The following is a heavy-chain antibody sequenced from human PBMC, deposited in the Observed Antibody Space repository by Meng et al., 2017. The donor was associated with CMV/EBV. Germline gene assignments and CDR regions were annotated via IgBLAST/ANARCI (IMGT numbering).Heavy chain of an antibody. CDR2: INHSGST. CDR3: ARGGNWFDP. J-gene: IGHJ5*02. V-gene: IGHV4-34*01. CDR1: GGSFSGYY. Sequence: QVQLHQWGAGLLKPSEPLSLPCAVYGGSFSGYYWSWIRQPPGKGLEWIGEINHSGSTNYNPSLKSRVTISVDTSKNQFSLKLSSVTAADTAVYYCARGGNWFDPWGQGTLVTVSS.